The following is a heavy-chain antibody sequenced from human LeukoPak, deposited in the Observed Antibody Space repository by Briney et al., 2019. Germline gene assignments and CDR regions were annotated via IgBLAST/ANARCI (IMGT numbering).Heavy chain of an antibody. CDR3: ARDDELRGQQLAPYYYYYYMDV. Sequence: GSSVKVSCKASGGTFSSYAISWVRQAPGQGLEWMGGIIPIFGTANYAQKFQGRVTITADESTSTAYMELSSLRSEDTAVYYCARDDELRGQQLAPYYYYYYMDVWGKGTTVTVSS. CDR2: IIPIFGTA. D-gene: IGHD6-13*01. V-gene: IGHV1-69*01. CDR1: GGTFSSYA. J-gene: IGHJ6*03.